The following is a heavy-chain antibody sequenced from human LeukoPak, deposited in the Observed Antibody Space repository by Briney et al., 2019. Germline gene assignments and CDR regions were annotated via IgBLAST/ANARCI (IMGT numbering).Heavy chain of an antibody. J-gene: IGHJ5*02. CDR1: GGSISSYY. D-gene: IGHD2-2*01. Sequence: PSETLSLTCTVSGGSISSYYCSWIRQPPGKGLEWIGYIYYSGSTNYNPSLKSRVTISVDTSKNQFSLKLSSVTAADTAVYYCARVRYCSSTSCYWFDPWGQGTLVTVSS. V-gene: IGHV4-59*01. CDR3: ARVRYCSSTSCYWFDP. CDR2: IYYSGST.